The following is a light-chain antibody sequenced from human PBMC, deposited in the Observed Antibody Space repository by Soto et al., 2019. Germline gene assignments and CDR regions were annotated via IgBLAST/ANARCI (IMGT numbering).Light chain of an antibody. CDR1: QSVSSN. CDR2: GAS. Sequence: EIVMTQSPATLSVSPGERATLSCRASQSVSSNLAWYQQKPGQAPRLLIYGASTRATGIPARFSGSGSGTEFTLTITSLQSDDFGVYYCQQYADWPTTFGQGTRVEIK. CDR3: QQYADWPTT. V-gene: IGKV3-15*01. J-gene: IGKJ1*01.